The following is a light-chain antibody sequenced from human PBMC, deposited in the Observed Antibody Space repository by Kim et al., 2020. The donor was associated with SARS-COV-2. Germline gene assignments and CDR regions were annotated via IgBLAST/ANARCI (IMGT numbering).Light chain of an antibody. CDR3: QQYGYSLS. J-gene: IGKJ4*01. CDR1: QSVSSSY. V-gene: IGKV3-20*01. Sequence: SLSPGERVTLSCRASQSVSSSYLAWYQLKPGKAPRLLIYGASSRATGIPDRFSGSGSGTDFTLTISRLEPEDFAVYYCQQYGYSLSFGGGTKVDIK. CDR2: GAS.